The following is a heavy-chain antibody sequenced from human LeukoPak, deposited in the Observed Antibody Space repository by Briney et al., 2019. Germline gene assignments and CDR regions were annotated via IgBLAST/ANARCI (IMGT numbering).Heavy chain of an antibody. Sequence: PGGSLRLSCAASGFTFSSYSMNWVRQAPGKGLEWVSSISSSSSYIYYADSVKGRFTISRDNAKNSLYLQMNSLRAEDTAVYYCAKEMRKWNSFDYWGQGTLVTVSS. J-gene: IGHJ4*02. CDR3: AKEMRKWNSFDY. V-gene: IGHV3-21*01. D-gene: IGHD1-26*01. CDR2: ISSSSSYI. CDR1: GFTFSSYS.